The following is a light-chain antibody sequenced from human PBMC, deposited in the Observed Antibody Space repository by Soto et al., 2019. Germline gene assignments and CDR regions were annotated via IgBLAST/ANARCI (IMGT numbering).Light chain of an antibody. CDR1: QSVSSK. CDR2: SAS. V-gene: IGKV3-15*01. CDR3: QQFSSYPLT. J-gene: IGKJ4*01. Sequence: EIVMTQSPATLSLSPGQRATLSCRASQSVSSKLAWYQQRPGQAPRLLIYSASTRATGIPARFSGSGSGTDFTLTISRLEPEDFAVYYCQQFSSYPLTFGGGTRWIS.